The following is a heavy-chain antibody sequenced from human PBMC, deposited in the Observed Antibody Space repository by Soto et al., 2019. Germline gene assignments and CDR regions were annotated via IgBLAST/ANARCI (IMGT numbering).Heavy chain of an antibody. CDR2: VWYDGTNK. Sequence: GGSLRLSYAASGFTFSNFGFHWVRQAPGKGLDWVALVWYDGTNKYYAESLKGRVSTSRDNSKNTLYLEMKSLRAEDTAVYYCARDGDIEGGPPPKNYAMDVWGQGTTVTVSS. CDR1: GFTFSNFG. J-gene: IGHJ6*02. V-gene: IGHV3-33*08. CDR3: ARDGDIEGGPPPKNYAMDV. D-gene: IGHD5-12*01.